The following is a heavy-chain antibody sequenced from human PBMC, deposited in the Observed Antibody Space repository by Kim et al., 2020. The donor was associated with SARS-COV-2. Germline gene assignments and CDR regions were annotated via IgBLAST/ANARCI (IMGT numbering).Heavy chain of an antibody. CDR3: AKDQDYGSGSIPDY. Sequence: GGSLRLSCAASGFTFSSYAMSWVRQAPGKGLEWVSAISGSGGSTYYADSVKGRFTISRDNSKNTLYLQMNSLRAEDTAVYYCAKDQDYGSGSIPDYWGQGTLVTLSS. D-gene: IGHD3-10*01. V-gene: IGHV3-23*01. J-gene: IGHJ4*02. CDR1: GFTFSSYA. CDR2: ISGSGGST.